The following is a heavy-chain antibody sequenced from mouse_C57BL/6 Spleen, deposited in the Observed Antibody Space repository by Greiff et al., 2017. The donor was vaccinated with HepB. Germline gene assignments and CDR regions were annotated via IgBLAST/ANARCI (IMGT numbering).Heavy chain of an antibody. CDR2: IDPSDSYT. CDR1: GYTFTSYW. CDR3: ARGYVFAY. V-gene: IGHV1-69*01. J-gene: IGHJ3*01. D-gene: IGHD2-2*01. Sequence: QVQLQQSGAELVMPGASVKLSCKASGYTFTSYWMHWVKQRPGQGLEWIGEIDPSDSYTNYNQKFKGKSTLTVDKSSSTAYMQLSSLTSEDSAVYYCARGYVFAYWGQGTLVTVSA.